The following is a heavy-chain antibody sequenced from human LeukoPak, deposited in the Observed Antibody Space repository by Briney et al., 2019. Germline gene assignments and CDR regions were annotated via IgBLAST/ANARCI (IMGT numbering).Heavy chain of an antibody. CDR2: IYYSGST. V-gene: IGHV4-39*07. CDR1: GGSISSSSYY. Sequence: PSETLSLTCTVSGGSISSSSYYWGWIRQPPGKGLEWIGSIYYSGSTYYNPSLKSRVTISVDTSKNQFSLKLSSVTAADTAVYYCASTSITMTEGWGQGTLVTVSS. D-gene: IGHD3-22*01. J-gene: IGHJ4*02. CDR3: ASTSITMTEG.